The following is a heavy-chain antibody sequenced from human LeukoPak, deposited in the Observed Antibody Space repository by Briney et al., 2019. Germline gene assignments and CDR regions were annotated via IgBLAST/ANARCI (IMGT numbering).Heavy chain of an antibody. V-gene: IGHV4-34*01. CDR2: INHSGST. J-gene: IGHJ6*03. CDR3: ARGPSSRDYMDV. CDR1: GGSFSGYY. D-gene: IGHD2-2*01. Sequence: PSDTLSLTCAVYGGSFSGYYWSWIRQPPGKGLEWIGEINHSGSTNYNPSLKSRVTISVDTSKNQFSLKLSSVTAADTAVYYCARGPSSRDYMDVWGKGTTVTVSS.